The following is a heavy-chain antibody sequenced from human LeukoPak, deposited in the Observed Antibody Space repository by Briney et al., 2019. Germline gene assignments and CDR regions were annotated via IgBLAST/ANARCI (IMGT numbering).Heavy chain of an antibody. CDR2: IDYSGNT. D-gene: IGHD5-18*01. CDR1: GESFSGFY. J-gene: IGHJ4*02. CDR3: ANLRGYSYGAGDY. V-gene: IGHV4-34*01. Sequence: SETLSLTCAVYGESFSGFYWSWIRQPPGKGLEWIGSIDYSGNTNYNPSLKSRVTISVDTSKNQFSLKLSSVTAADTAVYYCANLRGYSYGAGDYWGQGTLVTVSS.